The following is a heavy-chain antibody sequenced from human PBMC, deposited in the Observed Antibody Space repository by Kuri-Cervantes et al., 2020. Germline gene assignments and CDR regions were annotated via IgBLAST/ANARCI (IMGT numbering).Heavy chain of an antibody. J-gene: IGHJ3*02. D-gene: IGHD2-2*01. V-gene: IGHV1-8*01. CDR2: MNPNSGNT. CDR3: ARVRTPYCSSTSCYDAFDI. Sequence: ASVKVSCKASGYTFTSYDINWVRQATGQGLEWMGWMNPNSGNTGYAQKFQGRVTMTRNTSISTVYMELSSLRSEDTAVYYCARVRTPYCSSTSCYDAFDIWGQGTMVTVSS. CDR1: GYTFTSYD.